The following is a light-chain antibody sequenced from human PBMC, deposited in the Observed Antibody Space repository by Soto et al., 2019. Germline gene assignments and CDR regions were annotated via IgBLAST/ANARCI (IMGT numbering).Light chain of an antibody. CDR3: HQYGASPWT. J-gene: IGKJ1*01. Sequence: EIVLTQSPGTLSLSPGARATLSCRASQSVSTSSLAWYQQKGGQAPRLLIHGASSRATGIPDRFSGSGSGTDFTLTISRLEPEDFAVYHCHQYGASPWTFGQRTKADI. CDR1: QSVSTSS. CDR2: GAS. V-gene: IGKV3-20*01.